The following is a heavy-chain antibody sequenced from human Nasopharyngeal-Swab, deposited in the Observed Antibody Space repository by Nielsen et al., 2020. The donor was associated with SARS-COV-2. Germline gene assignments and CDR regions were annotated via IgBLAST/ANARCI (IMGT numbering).Heavy chain of an antibody. CDR3: ARETGYNSGLSAALDH. CDR1: GFTFSNYA. CDR2: ISIGGGGTT. D-gene: IGHD6-19*01. Sequence: RGSLRLSCAASGFTFSNYAMSWVRQAPGKGLEWVSVISIGGGGTTFYADSVKGRFTISRDNSKNTLFLQMNSLRVEDTAVYYCARETGYNSGLSAALDHWGQGTLVTVSS. V-gene: IGHV3-23*01. J-gene: IGHJ4*02.